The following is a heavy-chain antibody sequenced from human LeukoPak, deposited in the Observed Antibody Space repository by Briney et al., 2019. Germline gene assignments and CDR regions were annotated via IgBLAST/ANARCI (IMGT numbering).Heavy chain of an antibody. CDR2: FDPEEGET. J-gene: IGHJ6*03. CDR3: ATGYRCSSSNCYGYYYYYMVV. D-gene: IGHD2-2*01. Sequence: ASVKVSCKTSGYTFTELSMQWVRQAPGKGLGWMGGFDPEEGETIYAQKFQGRATMTADTSTDTAYMALSSLRSEDTAVYYCATGYRCSSSNCYGYYYYYMVVWGKGTTVTVSS. CDR1: GYTFTELS. V-gene: IGHV1-24*01.